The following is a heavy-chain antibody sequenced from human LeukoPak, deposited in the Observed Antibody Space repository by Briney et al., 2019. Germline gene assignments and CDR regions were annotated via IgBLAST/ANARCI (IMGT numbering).Heavy chain of an antibody. CDR1: GFTFSDYI. D-gene: IGHD3-22*01. CDR2: IRRKGQSYTT. V-gene: IGHV3-72*01. CDR3: SRDGKEGYNSGFDI. J-gene: IGHJ3*02. Sequence: GGSLRLSCAASGFTFSDYILDWVRQAPGKGLEWVGRIRRKGQSYTTEYAASVKDRFTISRDDSKNSLFLNMNSLKTEDTAVYHCSRDGKEGYNSGFDIWGQGTMVTVSS.